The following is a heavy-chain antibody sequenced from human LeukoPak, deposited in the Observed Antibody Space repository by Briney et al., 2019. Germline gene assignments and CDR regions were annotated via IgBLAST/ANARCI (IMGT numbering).Heavy chain of an antibody. V-gene: IGHV1-46*01. CDR3: ARGGSSWSSDAFDI. CDR2: INPSGGST. J-gene: IGHJ3*02. CDR1: GYTLTELS. Sequence: GASVKVSCKVSGYTLTELSMHWVRQAPGQGLEWMGIINPSGGSTSYAQKFQGRVTMTRDMSTSTVYMELSSLRSEDTAVYYCARGGSSWSSDAFDIWGQGTMVTVS. D-gene: IGHD6-13*01.